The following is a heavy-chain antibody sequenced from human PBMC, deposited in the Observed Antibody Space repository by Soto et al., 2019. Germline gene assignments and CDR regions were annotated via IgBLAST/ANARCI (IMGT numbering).Heavy chain of an antibody. J-gene: IGHJ4*02. CDR2: ISYDGSNK. CDR1: GFTFSSYA. CDR3: AIDPVEYCGGDGRTFGS. V-gene: IGHV3-30-3*01. Sequence: QVQLVESGGGVVQPGRSLRLSCAASGFTFSSYAMHWVRQAPGKGLEWVAVISYDGSNKYYADSVKGRFTITRDNSKNPLYLQMSSLGAEDTTVYYWAIDPVEYCGGDGRTFGSWGQGNLFTVAS. D-gene: IGHD2-21*02.